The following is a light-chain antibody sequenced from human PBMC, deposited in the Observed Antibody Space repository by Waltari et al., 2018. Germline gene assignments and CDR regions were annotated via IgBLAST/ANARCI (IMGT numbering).Light chain of an antibody. J-gene: IGLJ3*02. V-gene: IGLV3-21*04. Sequence: SYVLTQPPSVSVAPGETATITWGGDNIGSKSGHWYQQRPGQAPVLVVYYDSDRPSGIPDRFSGSNSANTATLPISRVEAGDEADYYCQVWDARSDHVVFGGGTKLTVL. CDR2: YDS. CDR3: QVWDARSDHVV. CDR1: NIGSKS.